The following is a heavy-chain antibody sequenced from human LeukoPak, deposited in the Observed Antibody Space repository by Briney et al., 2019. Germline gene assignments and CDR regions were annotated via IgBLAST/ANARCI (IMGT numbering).Heavy chain of an antibody. CDR3: ARSEQFPYYMDV. CDR2: IYPNSGGT. J-gene: IGHJ6*03. Sequence: GASVKVSCKASAYTFTGYYMHWVRQAPGQGLEWMGWIYPNSGGTNYAQKFQGRVTMTRDTSISTAYMELSRLRSDVTAVYYCARSEQFPYYMDVWGKGTTVTVSS. D-gene: IGHD6-19*01. CDR1: AYTFTGYY. V-gene: IGHV1-2*02.